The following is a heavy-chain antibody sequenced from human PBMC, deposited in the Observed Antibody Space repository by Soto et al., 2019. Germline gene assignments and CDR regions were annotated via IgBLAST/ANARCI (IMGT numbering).Heavy chain of an antibody. CDR2: ISYDGSNK. J-gene: IGHJ4*02. V-gene: IGHV3-30*18. Sequence: PGGSLRLSCAASGFTFSSYGMHWVRQAPGKGLEWVAVISYDGSNKYYADSVKGRFTISRDNSKNTLYLQMNSLRAEDTAVYYCAKEYGCVEYYFDYWGQETLVTSPQ. CDR3: AKEYGCVEYYFDY. CDR1: GFTFSSYG. D-gene: IGHD2-15*01.